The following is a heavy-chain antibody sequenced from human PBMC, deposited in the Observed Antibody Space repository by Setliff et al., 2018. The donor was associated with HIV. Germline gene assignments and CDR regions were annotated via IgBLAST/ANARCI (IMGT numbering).Heavy chain of an antibody. D-gene: IGHD2-15*01. CDR2: IYHSGST. CDR1: GGSIRSSSSY. J-gene: IGHJ4*02. Sequence: SETLSLTCTVSGGSIRSSSSYWGWIRQPPGKGLEWIGIIYHSGSTYYKPSLKSRVTISVDTSKNQFSLKLNSVTAADTAMYYCARVVDADYLDYWGQGTPVTVSS. CDR3: ARVVDADYLDY. V-gene: IGHV4-39*01.